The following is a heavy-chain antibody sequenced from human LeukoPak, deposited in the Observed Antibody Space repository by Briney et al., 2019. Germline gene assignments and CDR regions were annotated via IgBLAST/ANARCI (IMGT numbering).Heavy chain of an antibody. CDR3: ARYDVSPSKYLDS. D-gene: IGHD3-3*01. Sequence: SETLSLTCSVPVRSISCYYWRWIRQPPGKGLEWIGWIYYSGNPRYKPSLKSRVTISVDKSNNQFSLNLNSVTAADTAMYYCARYDVSPSKYLDSWGQGTLVTVSS. J-gene: IGHJ4*02. V-gene: IGHV4-59*08. CDR1: VRSISCYY. CDR2: IYYSGNP.